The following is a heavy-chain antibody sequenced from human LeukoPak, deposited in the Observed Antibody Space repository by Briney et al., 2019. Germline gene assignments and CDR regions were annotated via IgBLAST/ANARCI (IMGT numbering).Heavy chain of an antibody. CDR3: ARRVAVAGTHFDY. CDR2: IYYSGST. Sequence: SETLSLTCTVSGGSISSSSYYWGWIRQPPGKGLEWIGSIYYSGSTYYNPSLKSRVTISVDTSKNQFSLKLSSVTAADTAVYYCARRVAVAGTHFDYRGQGTLVTVSS. CDR1: GGSISSSSYY. D-gene: IGHD6-19*01. V-gene: IGHV4-39*01. J-gene: IGHJ4*02.